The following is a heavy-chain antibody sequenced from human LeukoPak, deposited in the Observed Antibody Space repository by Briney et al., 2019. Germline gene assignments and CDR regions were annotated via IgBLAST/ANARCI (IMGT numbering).Heavy chain of an antibody. CDR1: GVTFSSYV. Sequence: GGSLRLSCEASGVTFSSYVMSWVRQAPGKGLEWVSAISGSGGSTYYADSVKGRFTISRDNSKNTLYLQMNSLRAEDTAVYYCAKGGSYYDFWSGYYALDYFDYWGQGTLVTVSS. J-gene: IGHJ4*02. V-gene: IGHV3-23*01. CDR3: AKGGSYYDFWSGYYALDYFDY. CDR2: ISGSGGST. D-gene: IGHD3-3*01.